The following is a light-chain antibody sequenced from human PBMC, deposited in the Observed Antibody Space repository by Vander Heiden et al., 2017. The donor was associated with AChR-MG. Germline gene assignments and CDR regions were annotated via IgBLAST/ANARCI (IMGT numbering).Light chain of an antibody. V-gene: IGLV2-14*01. CDR3: SSYTSSSTLEV. J-gene: IGLJ3*02. CDR1: SSDVGGYNY. CDR2: DVS. Sequence: QSALTQPASVSGSPGPSITIPCTGTSSDVGGYNYVSCDQQNPGKAPKLMIYDVSNRPSGVSNRFSGSKSGNTASLTISGLQAEDEADYYCSSYTSSSTLEVFGGGTKLTVL.